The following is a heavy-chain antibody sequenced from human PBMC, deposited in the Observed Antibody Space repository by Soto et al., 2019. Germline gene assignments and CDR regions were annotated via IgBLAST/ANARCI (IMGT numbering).Heavy chain of an antibody. CDR2: IIPIFGTA. CDR1: GGTFSSYA. Sequence: QVQLVQSGAEVKKPGSSVKVSCKASGGTFSSYAISWVRQAPGQGLEWMGGIIPIFGTANYAQKFQGRVTITADESTSTAYMELSSLRAEDTAVYYCARAARAAAPEVYYYYYGMDVWGQGTTVTVSS. CDR3: ARAARAAAPEVYYYYYGMDV. J-gene: IGHJ6*02. V-gene: IGHV1-69*01. D-gene: IGHD6-13*01.